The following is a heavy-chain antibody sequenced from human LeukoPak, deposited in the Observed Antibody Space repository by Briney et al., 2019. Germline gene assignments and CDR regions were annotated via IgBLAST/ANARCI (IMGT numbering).Heavy chain of an antibody. Sequence: ASVKVSCKASGYTFTSYYMHWVRQATGQGLEWTGWMNPNSGNTGYAQKFQGRVTMTRNTSISTAYMELSSLRSEDTAVYYCARGKRVIRYYCDSSGKLYYFDYWGQGTLVTVSS. CDR1: GYTFTSYY. D-gene: IGHD3-22*01. CDR3: ARGKRVIRYYCDSSGKLYYFDY. CDR2: MNPNSGNT. V-gene: IGHV1-8*02. J-gene: IGHJ4*02.